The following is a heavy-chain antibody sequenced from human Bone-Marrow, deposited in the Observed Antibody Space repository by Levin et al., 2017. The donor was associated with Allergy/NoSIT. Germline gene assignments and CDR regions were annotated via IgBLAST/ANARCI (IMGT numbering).Heavy chain of an antibody. CDR1: GGSISSGDYY. CDR2: IYYSGST. Sequence: SETLSLTCTVSGGSISSGDYYWSWIRQPPGKGLEWIGYIYYSGSTYYNPSLKSRVTISVDTSKNQFSLKLSSVTAADTAVYYCARVRLLNYGDPYDAFDIWGQGTMVTVSS. J-gene: IGHJ3*02. V-gene: IGHV4-30-4*01. D-gene: IGHD4-17*01. CDR3: ARVRLLNYGDPYDAFDI.